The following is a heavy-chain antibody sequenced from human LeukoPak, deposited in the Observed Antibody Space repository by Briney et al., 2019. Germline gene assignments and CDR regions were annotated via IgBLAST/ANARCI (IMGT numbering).Heavy chain of an antibody. V-gene: IGHV3-7*01. CDR3: ARDSSNSWYRNEALSYDY. D-gene: IGHD6-13*01. CDR2: IKQDGSEK. Sequence: GGSLRLSCAASGFTFSSYWMSWVRQAPGKGLEWVANIKQDGSEKYYVDSVKGRFTISRDNAKNSLYLQMNSLRAEDTAVYYCARDSSNSWYRNEALSYDYWGQGTLVTVSS. CDR1: GFTFSSYW. J-gene: IGHJ4*02.